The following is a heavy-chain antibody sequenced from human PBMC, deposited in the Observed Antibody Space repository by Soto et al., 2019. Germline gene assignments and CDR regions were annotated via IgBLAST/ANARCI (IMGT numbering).Heavy chain of an antibody. CDR1: GGSISSGDYY. J-gene: IGHJ4*02. Sequence: SETLSLTCTVSGGSISSGDYYWSWIRQPPGKGLEWIGYIYYSGSTYYNPSLKSRVTISVDTSKNQFSLKLSSVTAADTAVYYCARLYYYDSSGYPENFDYWGQGTLVTVSS. CDR3: ARLYYYDSSGYPENFDY. V-gene: IGHV4-30-4*01. D-gene: IGHD3-22*01. CDR2: IYYSGST.